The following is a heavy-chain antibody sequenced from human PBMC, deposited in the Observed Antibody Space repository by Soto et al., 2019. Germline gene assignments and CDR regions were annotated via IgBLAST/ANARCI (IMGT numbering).Heavy chain of an antibody. CDR2: INAGNGDT. D-gene: IGHD3-16*02. CDR3: TRSALRPFGGLIGPFDY. Sequence: ASVKVSCKASGYTFTNYAMHWVRQAPGQRLEWMGWINAGNGDTKYSQNFQGRVTITRDTSASTAYVELSSLRSEDTAVYYCTRSALRPFGGLIGPFDYWGQGTLVTVSS. J-gene: IGHJ4*02. CDR1: GYTFTNYA. V-gene: IGHV1-3*01.